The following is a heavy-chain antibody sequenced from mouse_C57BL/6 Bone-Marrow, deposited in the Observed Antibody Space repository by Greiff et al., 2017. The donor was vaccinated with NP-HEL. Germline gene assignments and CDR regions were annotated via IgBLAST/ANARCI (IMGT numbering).Heavy chain of an antibody. Sequence: EVQRVESEGGLVQPGSSMKLSCTASGFTFSDYYMAWVRQVPEKGLEWVANINYDGSSTYYLDSLKSRFIISRDNAKNILYLQMSSLKSEDTATYYCARDLYGSSPLYWYFDVWGTGTTVTVSS. V-gene: IGHV5-16*01. CDR1: GFTFSDYY. D-gene: IGHD1-1*01. J-gene: IGHJ1*03. CDR3: ARDLYGSSPLYWYFDV. CDR2: INYDGSST.